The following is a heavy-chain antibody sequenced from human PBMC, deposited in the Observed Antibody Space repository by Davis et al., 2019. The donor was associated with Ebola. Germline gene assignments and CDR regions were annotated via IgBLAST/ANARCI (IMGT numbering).Heavy chain of an antibody. CDR2: ISYDGSNK. V-gene: IGHV3-30*03. D-gene: IGHD1-7*01. CDR1: GFTFSSYG. Sequence: PGGSLRLSCAASGFTFSSYGMHWVRQAPGKGLEWVAVISYDGSNKYYADSVKGRFTISRDNSKNTLYLQMNSLRAEDTAVYYCSGNYGPSDDYYGMDVWGQGTTVTVSS. J-gene: IGHJ6*02. CDR3: SGNYGPSDDYYGMDV.